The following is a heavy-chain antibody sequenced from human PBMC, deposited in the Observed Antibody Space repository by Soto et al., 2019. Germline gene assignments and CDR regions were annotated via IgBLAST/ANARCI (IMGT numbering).Heavy chain of an antibody. CDR3: ARDNSGDFWSGYSHYYFDY. Sequence: QVRVVQSGAEVKKPGASVKVSCKTSGYTLTSYGISWVRQAPGQGLEWMGWISAYSGKTNYAQKFQGRLTMTTDTSTSTAYMELRGLRSDDTALYYCARDNSGDFWSGYSHYYFDYWGQGTLVTVSS. J-gene: IGHJ4*02. CDR2: ISAYSGKT. V-gene: IGHV1-18*01. CDR1: GYTLTSYG. D-gene: IGHD3-3*01.